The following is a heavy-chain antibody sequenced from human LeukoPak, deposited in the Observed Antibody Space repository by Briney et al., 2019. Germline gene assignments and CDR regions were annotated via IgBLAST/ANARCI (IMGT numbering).Heavy chain of an antibody. CDR1: GFTFRHYA. D-gene: IGHD3-16*01. CDR2: LSFDGAHK. V-gene: IGHV3-30*04. J-gene: IGHJ4*02. Sequence: SGGSLRLSCAASGFTFRHYAVHWVRQAPGRGLEWVAVLSFDGAHKHYAESVKGRFTISRDNSNNTLFLQMDSLRIEDTALYYCVRARAGGLDYWGQGTLVTVSS. CDR3: VRARAGGLDY.